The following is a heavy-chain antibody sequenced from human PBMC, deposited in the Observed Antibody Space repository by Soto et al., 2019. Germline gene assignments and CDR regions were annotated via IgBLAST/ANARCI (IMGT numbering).Heavy chain of an antibody. D-gene: IGHD3-16*01. V-gene: IGHV3-23*01. Sequence: GGSQRLSCVASGFPFSSYAMRWVRQTPGKGLEWVSGISGSGGRTYYADSVKGRFTISRDNSNNTLSLQMHILRVEDTAVYFCAKGGYYSLFDIWGQGTVVTVSS. J-gene: IGHJ3*02. CDR3: AKGGYYSLFDI. CDR1: GFPFSSYA. CDR2: ISGSGGRT.